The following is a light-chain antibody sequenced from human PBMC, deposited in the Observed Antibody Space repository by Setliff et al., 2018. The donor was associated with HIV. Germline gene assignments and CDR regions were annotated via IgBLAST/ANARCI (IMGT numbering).Light chain of an antibody. CDR1: RSNIGTGFD. CDR2: GNN. Sequence: QSVLAQPPSVSGAPGQRVTIFCIGGRSNIGTGFDVHWYQQLPGTAPKLLISGNNNRPSGVPDRFSGSKSGISASLAIAGLQAEDEADYYCQSYDTRLSGYVFGTGTKVTVL. J-gene: IGLJ1*01. V-gene: IGLV1-40*01. CDR3: QSYDTRLSGYV.